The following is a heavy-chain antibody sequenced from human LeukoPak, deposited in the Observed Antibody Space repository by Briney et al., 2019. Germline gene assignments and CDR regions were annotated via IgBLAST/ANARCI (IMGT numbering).Heavy chain of an antibody. D-gene: IGHD3/OR15-3a*01. CDR2: VYSSGST. CDR1: GGAISGYY. V-gene: IGHV4-4*07. CDR3: ARVGSGYDFFDY. J-gene: IGHJ4*02. Sequence: SETLSLTCTVSGGAISGYYWSWIRQPAGKGLEWLGRVYSSGSTKYNPSLESRVTMSVGTSKNQFSLKLNFVTAADTAVYYCARVGSGYDFFDYWGQGTLVTVSS.